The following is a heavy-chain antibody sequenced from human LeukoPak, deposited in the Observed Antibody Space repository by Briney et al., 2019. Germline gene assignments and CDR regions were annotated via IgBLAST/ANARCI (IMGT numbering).Heavy chain of an antibody. D-gene: IGHD3-22*01. Sequence: PGGSLRLSCAASGFTFSSYTMNWVRQAPGKGLEWVSSISSTSSYTYYADSVKGRFTNSRDNAKRSLELHMSSLRVEDTAVYYCATTHHYYDSSGFYYSSDAFDIGGQGTIVTVSS. CDR3: ATTHHYYDSSGFYYSSDAFDI. CDR2: ISSTSSYT. CDR1: GFTFSSYT. V-gene: IGHV3-21*01. J-gene: IGHJ3*02.